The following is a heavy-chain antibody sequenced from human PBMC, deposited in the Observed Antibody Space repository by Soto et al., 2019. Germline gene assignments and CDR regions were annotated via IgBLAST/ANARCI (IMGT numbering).Heavy chain of an antibody. V-gene: IGHV3-30*18. J-gene: IGHJ6*03. Sequence: QVQLVESGGGVVQPGRSLRLSCAASGFTFSSYGMHWVRQAPGKGLEWVAVISYDGSNKYYADSVKGRFTISRDNSKNTLYLQMNSLRAEDTAVYYCAKDLTYYYGSGEWDLDYYYDYMDVWGKGTTVTVSS. CDR3: AKDLTYYYGSGEWDLDYYYDYMDV. D-gene: IGHD3-10*01. CDR2: ISYDGSNK. CDR1: GFTFSSYG.